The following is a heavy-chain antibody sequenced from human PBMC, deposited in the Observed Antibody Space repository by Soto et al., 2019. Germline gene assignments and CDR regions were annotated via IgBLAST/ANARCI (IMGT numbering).Heavy chain of an antibody. CDR1: GGTFSSYT. D-gene: IGHD6-13*01. CDR2: IIPILGIA. CDR3: ARFCQAGGFAI. Sequence: QVQLVQSGAEVKKPGSSVKVSCKASGGTFSSYTISWVRQAPGQGLEWMGRIIPILGIANYAQKFQGRVTITAEESTSTAYMELGRLRCEDEAVYYCARFCQAGGFAIWGQGTMVTVSS. V-gene: IGHV1-69*02. J-gene: IGHJ3*02.